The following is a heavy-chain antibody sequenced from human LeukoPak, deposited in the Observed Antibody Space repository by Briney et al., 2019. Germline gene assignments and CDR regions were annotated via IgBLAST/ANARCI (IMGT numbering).Heavy chain of an antibody. J-gene: IGHJ6*03. Sequence: PGGSLRLSCAASGFTFSSYWMSWVRRAPGKGLEWVANIKQDGSEKYYVDSVKGRFTISRDNAKNSLYLQMNSLRAEDTAVYYCARDVTPQGYGWHYYYMDVWGKGTTVTVSS. V-gene: IGHV3-7*01. D-gene: IGHD5-12*01. CDR2: IKQDGSEK. CDR3: ARDVTPQGYGWHYYYMDV. CDR1: GFTFSSYW.